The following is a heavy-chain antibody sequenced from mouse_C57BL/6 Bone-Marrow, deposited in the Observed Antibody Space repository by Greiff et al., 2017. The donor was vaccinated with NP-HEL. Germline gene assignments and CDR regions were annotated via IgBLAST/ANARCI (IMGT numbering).Heavy chain of an antibody. CDR2: ILPGSGST. CDR1: GYTSTGYW. D-gene: IGHD2-3*01. J-gene: IGHJ3*01. CDR3: ARDDGYRFAY. V-gene: IGHV1-9*01. Sequence: QVQLQQSGAELMKPGASVKLSCKATGYTSTGYWIEWVKQRPGHGLEWIGEILPGSGSTNYNEKFKGKATFTADTSSNTPYMQLRSLTTEDSAIYYCARDDGYRFAYWGQGTLVTVSA.